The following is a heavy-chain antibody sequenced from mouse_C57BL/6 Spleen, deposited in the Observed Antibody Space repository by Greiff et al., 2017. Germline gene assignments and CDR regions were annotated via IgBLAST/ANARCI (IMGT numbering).Heavy chain of an antibody. J-gene: IGHJ2*01. Sequence: QVQLKQPGAELVKPGASVKLSCKASGYTFTSYWMHWVKQRPGQGLEWIGMIHPNSGSTNYNEKFKSKATLTVDKSSSTAYMQLSSLTSEDSAVYYCARGHSSGYVGYGGQGTTLTVSS. D-gene: IGHD3-2*02. V-gene: IGHV1-64*01. CDR1: GYTFTSYW. CDR2: IHPNSGST. CDR3: ARGHSSGYVGY.